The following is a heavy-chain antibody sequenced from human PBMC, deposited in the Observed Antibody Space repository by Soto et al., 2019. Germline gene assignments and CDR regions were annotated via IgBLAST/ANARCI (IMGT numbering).Heavy chain of an antibody. V-gene: IGHV1-8*01. CDR3: ARMEAFGSFIWFAP. J-gene: IGHJ5*02. D-gene: IGHD3-10*01. Sequence: ASVKVSCKASGYSFTNNDVSWVRQATGQGLEWMGWMNPGSGDTGYAQKFQGRVTMTRDISIATAYMELSSLRSDDTAIYYCARMEAFGSFIWFAPWAQGSLVTV. CDR2: MNPGSGDT. CDR1: GYSFTNND.